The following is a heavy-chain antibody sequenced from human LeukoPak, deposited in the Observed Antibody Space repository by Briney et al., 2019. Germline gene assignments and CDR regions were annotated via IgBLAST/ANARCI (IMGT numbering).Heavy chain of an antibody. CDR1: GGSISSSSYY. CDR2: IYYSGST. Sequence: SETLSLTCTVSGGSISSSSYYWGWIRQPPGEGLEWIGSIYYSGSTYYNPSLKSRVTISVDTSKNQFSLKLSSVTAADTAVYYCARQGPYSSSWYEAFDIWGQGTMVTVSS. CDR3: ARQGPYSSSWYEAFDI. D-gene: IGHD6-13*01. J-gene: IGHJ3*02. V-gene: IGHV4-39*01.